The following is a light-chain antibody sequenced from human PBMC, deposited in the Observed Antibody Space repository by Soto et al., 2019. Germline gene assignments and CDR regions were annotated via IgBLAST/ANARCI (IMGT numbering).Light chain of an antibody. CDR3: QQYNNWPQT. J-gene: IGKJ1*01. CDR1: QSVSNSY. CDR2: DAS. Sequence: EIVLTQSPGTLSLSPGERATLSCRASQSVSNSYLAWYQQKPGQAPRLLIYDASTRATGIPARFSGSGSGTDFTLTISGLQSEDFAVYYCQQYNNWPQTFGQGTKVDIK. V-gene: IGKV3-15*01.